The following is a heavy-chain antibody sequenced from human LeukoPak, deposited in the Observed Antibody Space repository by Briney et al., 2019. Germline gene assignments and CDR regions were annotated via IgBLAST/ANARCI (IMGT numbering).Heavy chain of an antibody. CDR2: IYYSGST. J-gene: IGHJ4*02. V-gene: IGHV4-59*01. CDR1: GGSISSYY. Sequence: SETLSLTCTVSGGSISSYYGSWIRQPPGKGLEWIGYIYYSGSTNYNPSLKSRVTISVDTSKNQFSLRLSSVTAADTAVYYCARTSRGSYVWFYFDYWGQGTLVTVSS. CDR3: ARTSRGSYVWFYFDY. D-gene: IGHD1-26*01.